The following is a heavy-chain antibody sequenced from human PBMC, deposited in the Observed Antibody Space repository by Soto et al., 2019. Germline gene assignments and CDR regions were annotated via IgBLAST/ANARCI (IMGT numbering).Heavy chain of an antibody. CDR1: GGSISSGGYY. J-gene: IGHJ4*02. CDR2: IYYSGST. Sequence: SETLSLTCTVSGGSISSGGYYWSWIRQHPGKGLEWIGYIYYSGSTYYNPSLKSRVTISVDTSKNQFSLKLSSVTAADTAVYYCARGRRSMLQLRGDFDYWGQGTLVTVSS. D-gene: IGHD5-18*01. V-gene: IGHV4-31*03. CDR3: ARGRRSMLQLRGDFDY.